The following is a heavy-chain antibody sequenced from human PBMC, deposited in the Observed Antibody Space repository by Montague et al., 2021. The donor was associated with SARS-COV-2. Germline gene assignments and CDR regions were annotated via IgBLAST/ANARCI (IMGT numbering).Heavy chain of an antibody. CDR3: ARGRTGTTFYYYYYYYGIDV. Sequence: SETLSLTCAVYGGSFSGYYWSWIRQPPGKGLEWIGEINHSGSTNYNPSLKSRVTISVDTSKNQFSLKLSSVTAADTAVYYCARGRTGTTFYYYYYYYGIDVWGQGTTVTVSS. CDR2: INHSGST. D-gene: IGHD1-7*01. V-gene: IGHV4-34*01. J-gene: IGHJ6*02. CDR1: GGSFSGYY.